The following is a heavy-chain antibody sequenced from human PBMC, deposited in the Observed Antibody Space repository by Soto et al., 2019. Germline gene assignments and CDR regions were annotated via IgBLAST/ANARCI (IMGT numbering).Heavy chain of an antibody. V-gene: IGHV1-2*02. CDR3: VREDPGGYQTGYYGMDV. D-gene: IGHD2-2*01. CDR2: INPNSGGT. CDR1: GYTFTGYY. J-gene: IGHJ6*01. Sequence: ASVKVSCKASGYTFTGYYMHWVRQAPGQGLEWMGWINPNSGGTNYAQKFQGRVTMTRDTSISTAYMELSRLRSDDTAVYYCVREDPGGYQTGYYGMDVWGEGTTLTVS.